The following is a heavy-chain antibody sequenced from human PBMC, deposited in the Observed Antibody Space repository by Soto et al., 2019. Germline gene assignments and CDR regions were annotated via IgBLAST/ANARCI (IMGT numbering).Heavy chain of an antibody. CDR1: GYTFTAYH. CDR2: INANSGVT. D-gene: IGHD6-13*01. CDR3: ARGPPGYSNSWYFLEP. V-gene: IGHV1-2*02. Sequence: ASVKVSCKASGYTFTAYHMQWVRQAPGQGLEWLGWINANSGVTKYAQKFQGRVTMTRDLSLNTAYMELSSLRYDDTAVYYCARGPPGYSNSWYFLEPWGQGTKVTVSS. J-gene: IGHJ5*02.